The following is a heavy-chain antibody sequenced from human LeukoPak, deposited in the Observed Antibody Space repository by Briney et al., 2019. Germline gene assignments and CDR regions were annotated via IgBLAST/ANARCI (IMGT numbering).Heavy chain of an antibody. CDR1: GXTFSSYW. J-gene: IGHJ4*02. V-gene: IGHV3-74*01. CDR2: INSDGSST. Sequence: GGSLRLSCAASGXTFSSYWVHWVRQAPGKGLVWVSRINSDGSSTRSADSVKGRFTISRDNAKNTLYLQMNSLRAEDTAVYYCARGAYYFDYWGQGILVTVSS. CDR3: ARGAYYFDY.